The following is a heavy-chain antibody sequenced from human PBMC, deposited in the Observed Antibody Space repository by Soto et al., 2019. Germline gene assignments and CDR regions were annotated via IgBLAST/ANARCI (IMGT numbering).Heavy chain of an antibody. Sequence: PSETLSLTCSVSGDSVSNGNYFWSWMRQPPGKGLEWIGYVSKSGNTNYNPSLKSRVTMTTDTSTSTAYMELRSLRSDDTAVYYCARDTPATRTTDYWGQGTLVTVSS. CDR1: GDSVSNGNYF. J-gene: IGHJ4*02. CDR3: ARDTPATRTTDY. D-gene: IGHD1-7*01. V-gene: IGHV4-61*01. CDR2: VSKSGNT.